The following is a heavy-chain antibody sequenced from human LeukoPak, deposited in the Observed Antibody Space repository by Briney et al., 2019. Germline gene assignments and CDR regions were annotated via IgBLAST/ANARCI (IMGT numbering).Heavy chain of an antibody. D-gene: IGHD5-18*01. V-gene: IGHV1-2*06. CDR1: GYTLTVYY. CDR3: AREGSGYTYGRGSYFDY. Sequence: ASVKVSCKASGYTLTVYYIHWVRQAPGQGLEWMGRINPNSGDTNFAQKFQGRVTMTRDTSISTAYMDLSGLRPDDTAVYYCAREGSGYTYGRGSYFDYWGHGILVTVSS. J-gene: IGHJ4*01. CDR2: INPNSGDT.